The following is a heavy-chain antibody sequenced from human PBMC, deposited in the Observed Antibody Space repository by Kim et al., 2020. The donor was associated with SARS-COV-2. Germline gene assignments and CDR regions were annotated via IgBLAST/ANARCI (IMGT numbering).Heavy chain of an antibody. D-gene: IGHD3-10*01. J-gene: IGHJ4*02. CDR2: INPNSGGT. CDR3: SRGGDKNFATGSDS. V-gene: IGHV1-2*02. CDR1: GYTFTGYY. Sequence: ASVKVSCKASGYTFTGYYLHWVRQAPGQGLEWMGWINPNSGGTSYAQRFQGRVTMTRDTSISTAYMEVRWLTSDDTAFYYCSRGGDKNFATGSDSWGPGT.